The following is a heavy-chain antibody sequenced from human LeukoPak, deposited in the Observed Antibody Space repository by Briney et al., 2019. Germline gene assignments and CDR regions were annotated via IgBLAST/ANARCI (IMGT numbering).Heavy chain of an antibody. CDR2: ISSNGGST. V-gene: IGHV3-64*01. CDR1: GFTFSSYA. D-gene: IGHD3-22*01. J-gene: IGHJ4*02. Sequence: GSLRLSCAASGFTFSSYAMHWVRQAPGKGLEYVSAISSNGGSTYYANSVKGRFTISRDNSKNTLYLQMGSLRAEDMAVYYCARESYDSRGLAYWGQGTLVTVSS. CDR3: ARESYDSRGLAY.